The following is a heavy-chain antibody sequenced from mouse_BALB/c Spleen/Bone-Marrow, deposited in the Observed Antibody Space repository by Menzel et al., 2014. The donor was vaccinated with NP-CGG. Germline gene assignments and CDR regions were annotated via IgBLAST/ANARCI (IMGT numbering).Heavy chain of an antibody. Sequence: QVQLQQPGAEVVRPGTSVKVSCKASGYDFXSYLIEWIKQRPGQGLEWIGVINPGSGGSNYNEKFTGKATLTVDKSSSTAYMQLSSLTSDDSAVYFCARNANWLFTYWGQGTLVTVSA. CDR2: INPGSGGS. V-gene: IGHV1-54*01. D-gene: IGHD4-1*01. CDR3: ARNANWLFTY. CDR1: GYDFXSYL. J-gene: IGHJ3*01.